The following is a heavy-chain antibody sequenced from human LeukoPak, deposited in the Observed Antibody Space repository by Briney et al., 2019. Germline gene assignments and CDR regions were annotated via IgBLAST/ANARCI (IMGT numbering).Heavy chain of an antibody. V-gene: IGHV1-2*02. D-gene: IGHD1-26*01. CDR1: GYTFTSYG. J-gene: IGHJ5*02. CDR2: INPNSGGT. CDR3: ARDPYSGSYYSWFDP. Sequence: ASVKVSCKASGYTFTSYGISWVRQAPGQGLEWRGWINPNSGGTNYAQKFQGRVTMTRDTSISTAYMELSRLRSDDTAVYYCARDPYSGSYYSWFDPWGQGTLVTVSS.